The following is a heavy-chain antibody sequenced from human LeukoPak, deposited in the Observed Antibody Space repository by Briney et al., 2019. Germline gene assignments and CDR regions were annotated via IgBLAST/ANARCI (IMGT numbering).Heavy chain of an antibody. CDR2: IRPHDGDT. Sequence: GASVKVSCKASGYTFTSHGITWVRQAPGQGLEWMGWIRPHDGDTNYAPKLQGRVTMTTGTSTSTAYMELRSLTSADTAVYYCARDGQSFTRSYYAEEYWGQGTLVTVSS. CDR3: ARDGQSFTRSYYAEEY. J-gene: IGHJ4*02. CDR1: GYTFTSHG. D-gene: IGHD1-26*01. V-gene: IGHV1-18*01.